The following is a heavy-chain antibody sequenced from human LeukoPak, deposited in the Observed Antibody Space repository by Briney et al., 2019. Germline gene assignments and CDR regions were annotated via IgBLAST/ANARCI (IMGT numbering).Heavy chain of an antibody. J-gene: IGHJ4*02. D-gene: IGHD3-9*01. Sequence: ASVKVSCKASGYTFTSYGISWVRQAPGQGLEWMGWISAYNGNTNYALKLQGRVTMTTDTSTSTAYMELRSLRSDDTAVYYCARDPGYDILTGYYLIDYWGQGTLVTVSS. CDR2: ISAYNGNT. V-gene: IGHV1-18*01. CDR1: GYTFTSYG. CDR3: ARDPGYDILTGYYLIDY.